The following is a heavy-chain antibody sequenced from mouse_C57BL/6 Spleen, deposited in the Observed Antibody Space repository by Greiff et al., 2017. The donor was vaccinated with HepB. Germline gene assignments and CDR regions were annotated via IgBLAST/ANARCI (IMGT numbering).Heavy chain of an antibody. V-gene: IGHV1-69*01. CDR1: GYTFTSYW. CDR2: IDPSDSYT. D-gene: IGHD1-1*01. Sequence: QVQLQQPGAELVMPGASVKLSCKASGYTFTSYWMHWVKQRPGQGLEWIGEIDPSDSYTNYNQKFKGKSTLTVDKSSSTAYMQLSSLTSEDSAVYYCARGGITPWFAYWGQGTLVTVSA. CDR3: ARGGITPWFAY. J-gene: IGHJ3*01.